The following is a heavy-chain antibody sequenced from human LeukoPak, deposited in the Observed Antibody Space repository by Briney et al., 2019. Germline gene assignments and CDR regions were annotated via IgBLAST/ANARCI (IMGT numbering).Heavy chain of an antibody. CDR2: INHSGST. CDR3: ARGPPYYYDSSGSLGWFDP. Sequence: SETLSLTCTVSGGSISSSSYYWSWIRQPPGKGLEWIGEINHSGSTNYNPSLKSRVTISVDTSKNQFSLKLSSVTAADTAVYYCARGPPYYYDSSGSLGWFDPWGQGTLVTVSS. D-gene: IGHD3-22*01. CDR1: GGSISSSSYY. V-gene: IGHV4-39*07. J-gene: IGHJ5*02.